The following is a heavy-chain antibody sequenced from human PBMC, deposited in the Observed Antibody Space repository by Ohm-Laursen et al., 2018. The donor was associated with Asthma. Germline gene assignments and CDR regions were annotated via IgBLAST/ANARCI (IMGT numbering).Heavy chain of an antibody. Sequence: TLSLTCIVSGGSISSGGYYWSWIRQHPGKGLQWIGYIYYSGSTYYNPSLKSRVTISVDTSKNQFSLKLSSVTAADTAVYYCARRETPHYYYGMDVWGQGTTVTVSS. D-gene: IGHD4-23*01. CDR3: ARRETPHYYYGMDV. J-gene: IGHJ6*02. CDR1: GGSISSGGYY. V-gene: IGHV4-31*03. CDR2: IYYSGST.